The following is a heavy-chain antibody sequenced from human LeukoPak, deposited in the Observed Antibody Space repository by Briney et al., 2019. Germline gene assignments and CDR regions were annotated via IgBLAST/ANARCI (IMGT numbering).Heavy chain of an antibody. V-gene: IGHV4-59*01. J-gene: IGHJ5*02. Sequence: SETLSLTCAVSGASIISYYSSWIRQPPGKGLEWIGSIYYSGSTNYNPSPKSRVTISLDTSMNQFTLKLSSVTAADTAVYFCARDCTSGSYYHTLCDPWGQGALVTVSS. CDR1: GASIISYY. CDR2: IYYSGST. CDR3: ARDCTSGSYYHTLCDP. D-gene: IGHD3-10*01.